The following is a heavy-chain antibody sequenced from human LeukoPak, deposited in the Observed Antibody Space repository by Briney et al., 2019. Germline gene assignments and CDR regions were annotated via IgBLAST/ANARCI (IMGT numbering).Heavy chain of an antibody. CDR1: GGTLSNHA. J-gene: IGHJ5*02. D-gene: IGHD3-3*01. V-gene: IGHV1-69*13. Sequence: SVKVSCKASGGTLSNHAVSCVRQAPGQGLEWMGGIIPIFGITNYAQKFQGRVTITADESTSTAYMELSSLRSEDTAFYYCARGEVRYHDFWSGYSDNWFDPWGQGTLVTVSS. CDR3: ARGEVRYHDFWSGYSDNWFDP. CDR2: IIPIFGIT.